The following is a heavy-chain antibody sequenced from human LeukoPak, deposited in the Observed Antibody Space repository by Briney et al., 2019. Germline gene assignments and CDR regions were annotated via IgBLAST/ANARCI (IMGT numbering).Heavy chain of an antibody. CDR2: IWYDGSNK. D-gene: IGHD6-13*01. CDR3: ARALAAASHTSFDY. J-gene: IGHJ4*02. CDR1: GFTFSSYG. V-gene: IGHV3-33*01. Sequence: GGSLRLSCAASGFTFSSYGMHWVRQAPGKGLEWVAVIWYDGSNKYYADSVKGRFTISRDNSKNTLYLQMNSLRAEDTAVYYCARALAAASHTSFDYWGQGTLVTVSS.